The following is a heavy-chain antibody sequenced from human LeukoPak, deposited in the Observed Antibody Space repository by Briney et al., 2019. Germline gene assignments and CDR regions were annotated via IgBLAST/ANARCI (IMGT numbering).Heavy chain of an antibody. V-gene: IGHV3-20*04. Sequence: GSLRLSCAASGFTFPYYGMSWVRLAPGKGLEWVYGVDLNGGSTHYADSVKGRFTISRDNAKNSLYLQMNTLRAEDTALYYCARLFNFYGSGTYYPFDSWGQGALVTVSS. CDR3: ARLFNFYGSGTYYPFDS. CDR1: GFTFPYYG. D-gene: IGHD3-10*01. J-gene: IGHJ4*02. CDR2: VDLNGGST.